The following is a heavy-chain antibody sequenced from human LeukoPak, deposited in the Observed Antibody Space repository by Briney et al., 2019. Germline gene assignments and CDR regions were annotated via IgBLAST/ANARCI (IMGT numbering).Heavy chain of an antibody. CDR1: GYTFTNFG. CDR3: ASRNYYDTTGYYQFYFDY. CDR2: IAPYNGDT. V-gene: IGHV1-18*01. Sequence: ASVRVSCKASGYTFTNFGITWVRQAPGQGLEWMGWIAPYNGDTHYTQSLQDRVTMTTDTSTSTAYMELRSLGSDDTAVYYCASRNYYDTTGYYQFYFDYWGQGTLVTVSS. J-gene: IGHJ4*02. D-gene: IGHD3-22*01.